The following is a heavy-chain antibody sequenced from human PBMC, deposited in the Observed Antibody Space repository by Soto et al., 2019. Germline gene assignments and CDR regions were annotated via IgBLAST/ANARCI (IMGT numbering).Heavy chain of an antibody. CDR3: ASGDDYDYYYSGTDV. J-gene: IGHJ6*02. V-gene: IGHV6-1*01. CDR1: GDSASSNSAA. D-gene: IGHD5-12*01. CDR2: TYYRSKWYN. Sequence: PSQTLSLTCAISGDSASSNSAAWNWIRQSPSRGLEWLGRTYYRSKWYNDYAVSVKSRITITPDTSKNQFSLQLNSVTPEDTAVYYCASGDDYDYYYSGTDVWGPGTTVTVSS.